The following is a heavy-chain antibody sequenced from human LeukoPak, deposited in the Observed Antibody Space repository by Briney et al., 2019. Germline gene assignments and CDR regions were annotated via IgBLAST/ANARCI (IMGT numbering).Heavy chain of an antibody. D-gene: IGHD3-22*01. CDR1: GYMFTSYG. J-gene: IGHJ1*01. CDR3: ARGGDSSGYYHEYFQH. CDR2: IIPIFGTA. V-gene: IGHV1-69*05. Sequence: SVKVSCKASGYMFTSYGISWVRQAPGQGLEWMGRIIPIFGTANYAQKFQGRVTITTDESTSTAYMELSSLRSEDTAVYYCARGGDSSGYYHEYFQHWGQGTLVTVSS.